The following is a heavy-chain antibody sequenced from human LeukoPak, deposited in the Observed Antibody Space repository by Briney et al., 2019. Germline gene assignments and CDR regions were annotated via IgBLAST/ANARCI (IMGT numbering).Heavy chain of an antibody. Sequence: GGSLRLSCAASGFTFSSYGMHWVRQAPGKGLEWVAVISYDGSNKYYADSVKGRFTISRDSSKNTLYLQMNSLRAEDTAVYYCANVRDGYNFLLDYWGQGTLVTVSS. CDR1: GFTFSSYG. CDR3: ANVRDGYNFLLDY. J-gene: IGHJ4*02. CDR2: ISYDGSNK. D-gene: IGHD5-24*01. V-gene: IGHV3-30*18.